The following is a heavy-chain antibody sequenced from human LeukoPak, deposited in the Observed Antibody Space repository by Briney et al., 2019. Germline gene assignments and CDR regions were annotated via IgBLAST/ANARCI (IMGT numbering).Heavy chain of an antibody. V-gene: IGHV3-23*01. D-gene: IGHD3-10*01. Sequence: GGSLRLSCAASGFTFSSYAMSWVRQAPGKGLEWVSAISGSGGSTYYADSVKGRFTISRDNSKNTLYLQMNSLRAEDTAVYYCATPPLVLLWSGPNDEAFDIWGQGTMVTVSS. J-gene: IGHJ3*02. CDR3: ATPPLVLLWSGPNDEAFDI. CDR1: GFTFSSYA. CDR2: ISGSGGST.